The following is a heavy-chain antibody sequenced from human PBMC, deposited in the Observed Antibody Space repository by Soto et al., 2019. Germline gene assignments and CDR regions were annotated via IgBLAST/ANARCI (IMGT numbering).Heavy chain of an antibody. Sequence: ASVKVSCKTSGYTFSNYGITWVRQAPGQPLEWLGWISLYSDGTNYAQKFQGRVSMTTDTSTTTAYMELRGLRSDDTAVYYCERVVPGAEAWFGTWGQGTLVTISS. CDR1: GYTFSNYG. D-gene: IGHD2-2*01. J-gene: IGHJ5*02. CDR3: ERVVPGAEAWFGT. CDR2: ISLYSDGT. V-gene: IGHV1-18*01.